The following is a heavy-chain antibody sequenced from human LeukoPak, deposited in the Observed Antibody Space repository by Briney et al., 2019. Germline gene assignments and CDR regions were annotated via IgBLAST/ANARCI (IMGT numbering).Heavy chain of an antibody. CDR1: GYIFTNYA. CDR2: ISGGSGDT. Sequence: ASVKVSCKASGYIFTNYAMHWVRQAPGQRLEWMGRISGGSGDTKYSQKFQDRVTITRDTSASTAYMELNSLRSEDTAVYYCAKDRGVAAAGYYFDYWGQGTLVTVSS. D-gene: IGHD6-13*01. V-gene: IGHV1-3*01. J-gene: IGHJ4*02. CDR3: AKDRGVAAAGYYFDY.